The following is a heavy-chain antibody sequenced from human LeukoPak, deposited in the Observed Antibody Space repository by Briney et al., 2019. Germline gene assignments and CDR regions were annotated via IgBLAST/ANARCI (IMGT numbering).Heavy chain of an antibody. J-gene: IGHJ4*02. CDR1: GYTFTGYY. V-gene: IGHV1-2*06. D-gene: IGHD3-22*01. CDR3: ARVLDSSGYYYEFLDY. CDR2: INPNSGGT. Sequence: AASVKVSCKASGYTFTGYYMHWVRQAPGQGLEWMGRINPNSGGTNYAQKFQGRVTMTRDTSISTAYMELSRLRSDDTAVYYRARVLDSSGYYYEFLDYWGQGTLVTVSS.